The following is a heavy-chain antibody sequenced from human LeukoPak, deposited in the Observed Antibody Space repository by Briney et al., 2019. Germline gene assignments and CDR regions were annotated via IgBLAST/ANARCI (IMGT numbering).Heavy chain of an antibody. CDR2: ISPVSSYT. V-gene: IGHV3-21*01. CDR1: GFSFNSYT. J-gene: IGHJ6*02. CDR3: VRDVSRRIGMDV. Sequence: GGSLRLSCLASGFSFNSYTMSWVREAPGKGLEWVSTISPVSSYTWYAESVKGRFTISRDNPKNSLYLQMDSLRAEDTAVYYCVRDVSRRIGMDVWGQGTTVTVSS. D-gene: IGHD2/OR15-2a*01.